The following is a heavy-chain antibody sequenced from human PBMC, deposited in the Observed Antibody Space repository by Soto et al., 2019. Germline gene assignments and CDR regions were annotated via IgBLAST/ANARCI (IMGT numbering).Heavy chain of an antibody. D-gene: IGHD3-3*01. V-gene: IGHV3-23*01. J-gene: IGHJ4*02. CDR2: ISDSGGST. CDR1: GFTFRNYA. Sequence: EVQLLESGGGLVQPGGSLRLSCAASGFTFRNYAMSWVRQAPGKGLDWVSVISDSGGSTYYADSVKGRFTISRDNSKNTLYLQMNSLRAEDTAVYYCAKGSPRASDFWSGYYPLDYWGQGTLVTVSS. CDR3: AKGSPRASDFWSGYYPLDY.